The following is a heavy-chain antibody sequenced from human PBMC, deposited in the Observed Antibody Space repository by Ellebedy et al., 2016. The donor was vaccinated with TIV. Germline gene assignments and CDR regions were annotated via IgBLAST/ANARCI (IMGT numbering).Heavy chain of an antibody. J-gene: IGHJ5*02. D-gene: IGHD4-23*01. CDR3: ARGTPDGGDWFDP. V-gene: IGHV3-11*01. CDR2: ISGGHSII. Sequence: GGSLRLSXAASGFTFSDYYMNWIRQAPGEGLEWISYISGGHSIIYYTDSVKGRFTISRDNARNSVYLQMNGLRAEDSAVYYCARGTPDGGDWFDPWGQGTLVTVSS. CDR1: GFTFSDYY.